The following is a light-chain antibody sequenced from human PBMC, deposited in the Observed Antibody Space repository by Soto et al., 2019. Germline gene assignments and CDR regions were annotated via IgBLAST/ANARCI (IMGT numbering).Light chain of an antibody. J-gene: IGKJ5*01. V-gene: IGKV3-20*01. CDR2: GAS. CDR3: QQYGSSPPIT. CDR1: HVVITNF. Sequence: MVLTQSPGTLSLSPGEIATLCVRSIHVVITNFLAWYQQKPGQAPRLLIYGASSRATGIPDRFSGSGSGTDFTLTISGLEPEDFAVYYCQQYGSSPPITFGQGTRLEIK.